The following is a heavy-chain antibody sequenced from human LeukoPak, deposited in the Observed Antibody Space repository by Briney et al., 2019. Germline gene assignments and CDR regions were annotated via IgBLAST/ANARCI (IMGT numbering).Heavy chain of an antibody. Sequence: GGSLRLSCAASGFTFSSYAMSWVRQAPGKGLEWVAVISYDGSNKYYADSVKGRFTISRDNSKNTLYLQMNSLRAEDTAVYYCARAVDTADPFDYWGQGTLVTVSS. CDR3: ARAVDTADPFDY. V-gene: IGHV3-30-3*01. J-gene: IGHJ4*02. CDR1: GFTFSSYA. CDR2: ISYDGSNK. D-gene: IGHD5-18*01.